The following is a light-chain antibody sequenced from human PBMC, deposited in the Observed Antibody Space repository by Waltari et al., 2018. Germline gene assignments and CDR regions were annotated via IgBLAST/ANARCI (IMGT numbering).Light chain of an antibody. CDR2: GAS. Sequence: MTQSPSSLSASVGDRVNITCRASQSISSYLNWYQQKPGQAPRLLIYGASTRAPGIPARFSASGSGTELTLTISSLQSEDVAVYYCLQYIAWPLTFGQGTKVEIK. J-gene: IGKJ1*01. V-gene: IGKV3-15*01. CDR1: QSISSY. CDR3: LQYIAWPLT.